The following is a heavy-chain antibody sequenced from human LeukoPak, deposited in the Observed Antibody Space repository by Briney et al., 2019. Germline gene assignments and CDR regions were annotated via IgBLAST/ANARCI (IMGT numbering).Heavy chain of an antibody. CDR1: GFTFSNYG. D-gene: IGHD4-23*01. V-gene: IGHV3-23*01. CDR3: ARRAGGYSHPYDY. J-gene: IGHJ4*02. Sequence: PGGSLRLSCAASGFTFSNYGMSWVRQAPGKGLEWVSGISGSGGSTYYADSVKGRFTISRDNSKNTLYLQMNSLRAEDTAVYYCARRAGGYSHPYDYWGQGTLVTVSS. CDR2: ISGSGGST.